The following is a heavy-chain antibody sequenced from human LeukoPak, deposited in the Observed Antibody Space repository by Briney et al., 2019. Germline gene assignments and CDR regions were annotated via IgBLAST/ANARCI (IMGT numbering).Heavy chain of an antibody. D-gene: IGHD5-12*01. J-gene: IGHJ3*02. CDR3: ARDRSYSFDI. V-gene: IGHV3-7*01. CDR2: IKPDESEK. CDR1: GFTVSSNY. Sequence: GGSLRLSCAASGFTVSSNYMSWVRQAPWKGREWVAHIKPDESEKFYMDSVKGRFTVYIHNAKSLVFLLMNRLRDEDTAVYYCARDRSYSFDIWGQGTMVTVSS.